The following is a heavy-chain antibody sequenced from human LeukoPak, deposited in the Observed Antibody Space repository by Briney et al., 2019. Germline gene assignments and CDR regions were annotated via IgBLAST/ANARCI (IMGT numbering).Heavy chain of an antibody. CDR1: GGSFSGYY. CDR3: AKEGAAGRLNWFDP. Sequence: PSETLSLTCAVYGGSFSGYYWSWIRQPPGKGLDWIGEINHSGSTNYNPSLKSRVTISVDTSKNQFSLKLSSVTAADTAVYYCAKEGAAGRLNWFDPWGQGTLVTVSS. V-gene: IGHV4-34*01. CDR2: INHSGST. D-gene: IGHD6-13*01. J-gene: IGHJ5*02.